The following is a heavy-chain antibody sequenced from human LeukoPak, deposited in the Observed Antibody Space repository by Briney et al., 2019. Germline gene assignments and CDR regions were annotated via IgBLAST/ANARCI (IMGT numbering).Heavy chain of an antibody. V-gene: IGHV1-18*01. CDR2: ISTYNGNT. CDR1: GYTFTSYG. J-gene: IGHJ4*02. CDR3: ARVSLDDYGDYAPGDY. D-gene: IGHD4-17*01. Sequence: GASVKVSCKASGYTFTSYGISWVRQAPGQGLEWVGWISTYNGNTNYAQKLQGRVTMTTDTSTSTAYMELRSLRSDDTAVYYCARVSLDDYGDYAPGDYWGQGTLVTVSS.